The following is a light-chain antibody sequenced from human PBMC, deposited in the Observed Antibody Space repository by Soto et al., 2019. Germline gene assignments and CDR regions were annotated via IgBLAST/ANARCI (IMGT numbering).Light chain of an antibody. V-gene: IGKV3-15*01. Sequence: IGVTQSPATLSVTPGERVTLSCRASQSVSSSLVWYQQRPGQAPRLLIYDTSTRAAGIAARFSGSGSGTEFTLTISSLQSEDFAVYYCQQYVHWPPGTFGQGTKVDIK. CDR3: QQYVHWPPGT. CDR1: QSVSSS. J-gene: IGKJ1*01. CDR2: DTS.